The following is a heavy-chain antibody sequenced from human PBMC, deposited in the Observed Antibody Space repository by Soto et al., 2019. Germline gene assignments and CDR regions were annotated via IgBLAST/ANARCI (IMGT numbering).Heavy chain of an antibody. Sequence: XSRDNSKNTLYLQMNSLRAEDTAVYYCARAFSTVTHEDAFDIWGQGTMVTVSS. J-gene: IGHJ3*02. D-gene: IGHD4-17*01. CDR3: ARAFSTVTHEDAFDI. V-gene: IGHV3-30*01.